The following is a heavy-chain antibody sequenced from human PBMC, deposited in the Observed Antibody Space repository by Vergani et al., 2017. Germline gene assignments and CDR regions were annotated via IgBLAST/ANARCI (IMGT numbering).Heavy chain of an antibody. Sequence: QVQLVQSGAEVKKPGASVQVSCKSSGYTFTSYYMHWVRQAPGQGLEWMGIINPSGGSTSYAQKFQGRVTMTRDTSTSTVYMELSSLRSEDTAVYYCARGTVGATNGPFWFDPWGQGTLVTVSS. CDR2: INPSGGST. D-gene: IGHD1-26*01. CDR1: GYTFTSYY. CDR3: ARGTVGATNGPFWFDP. V-gene: IGHV1-46*03. J-gene: IGHJ5*02.